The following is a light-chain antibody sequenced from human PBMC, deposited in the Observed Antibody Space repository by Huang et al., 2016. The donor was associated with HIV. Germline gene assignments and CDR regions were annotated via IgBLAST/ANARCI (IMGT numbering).Light chain of an antibody. Sequence: EIVMTQSPATLSVSPGEKATLSRTASQSVSSNLAWYPQKPGQGPRRLIYGASTRATGIPAMFSGSGSGTKCTLTISSLQSEDFAFYYCQQYNNWPPEYTFGQGTKLEIK. J-gene: IGKJ2*01. V-gene: IGKV3-15*01. CDR2: GAS. CDR3: QQYNNWPPEYT. CDR1: QSVSSN.